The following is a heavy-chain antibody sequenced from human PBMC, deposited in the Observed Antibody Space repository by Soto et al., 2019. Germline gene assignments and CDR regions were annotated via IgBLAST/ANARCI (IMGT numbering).Heavy chain of an antibody. CDR3: ARATSFSGHHGY. CDR2: IYYSGST. Sequence: QLQLQESGPGLVKPSQTLSLACTVSGGSFSSGGYYWSWIRQLPGKGLEWIGYIYYSGSTYYNPSLKSRVTISLDTSKNPYSLKLSSVTAADTAVYYCARATSFSGHHGYWGQGTLVTVSS. V-gene: IGHV4-31*03. D-gene: IGHD2-8*02. CDR1: GGSFSSGGYY. J-gene: IGHJ4*02.